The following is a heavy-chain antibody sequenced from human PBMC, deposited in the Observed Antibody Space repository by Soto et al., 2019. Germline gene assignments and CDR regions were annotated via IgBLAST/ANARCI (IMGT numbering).Heavy chain of an antibody. J-gene: IGHJ4*02. CDR2: IYYSGST. CDR3: ARVMKLAAAGFFDY. Sequence: SETLSLTCTVSGGSISSYYWSWIRQPPGKGLEWIGYIYYSGSTNYNPSLKSRVTISVDTSKNQFSLKLSSVTAADTAVYYCARVMKLAAAGFFDYSGQETMVTVSS. D-gene: IGHD6-13*01. CDR1: GGSISSYY. V-gene: IGHV4-59*01.